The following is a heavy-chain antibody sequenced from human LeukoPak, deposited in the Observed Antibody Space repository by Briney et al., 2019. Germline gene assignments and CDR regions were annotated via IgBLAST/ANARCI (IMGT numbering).Heavy chain of an antibody. J-gene: IGHJ4*02. CDR3: ARDVSRISDY. V-gene: IGHV3-21*01. CDR1: GFTFSSYS. CDR2: ISSDSVYI. Sequence: GGSLRLSCAASGFTFSSYSMNWLRQVPGKGLEWVSAISSDSVYIYYTDSVKGRFTISRGNAKNSLYLQMNTLRAEDTAIYYCARDVSRISDYWGQGTLVTVSS. D-gene: IGHD2-15*01.